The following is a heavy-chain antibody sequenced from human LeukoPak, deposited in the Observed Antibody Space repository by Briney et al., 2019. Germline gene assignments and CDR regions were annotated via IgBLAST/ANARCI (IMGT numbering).Heavy chain of an antibody. CDR1: GFTVSSNY. CDR2: INWNGGST. J-gene: IGHJ4*02. CDR3: AKASVLGAFDY. D-gene: IGHD2-8*01. Sequence: GGSLRLSCAASGFTVSSNYMSWVRQAPGKGLEWVSGINWNGGSTGYADSVKGRFTISRDNAKNSLYLQMNSLRAEDMALYYCAKASVLGAFDYWGQGTLVTVSS. V-gene: IGHV3-20*04.